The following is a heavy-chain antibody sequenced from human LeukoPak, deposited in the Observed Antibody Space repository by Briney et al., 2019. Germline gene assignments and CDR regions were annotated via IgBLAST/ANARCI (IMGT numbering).Heavy chain of an antibody. Sequence: GGSLRLSCAASGFNVRSNHMSWVRQAPGKGLEWVSAISGSGGSTYYADSVKGRFTISRDNSKNTLYLQMNSLRAEDTAVYYCAKGRVYSSGWYDYYYYGMDVWGQGTTVTVSS. CDR2: ISGSGGST. CDR3: AKGRVYSSGWYDYYYYGMDV. D-gene: IGHD6-19*01. V-gene: IGHV3-23*01. J-gene: IGHJ6*02. CDR1: GFNVRSNH.